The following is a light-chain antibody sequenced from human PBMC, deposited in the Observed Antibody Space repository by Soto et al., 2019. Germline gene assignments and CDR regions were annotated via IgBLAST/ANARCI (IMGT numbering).Light chain of an antibody. V-gene: IGKV1-5*01. Sequence: DIPMTQSPSTLSASVGDRVTITCRASQSISSWLAWYQQEPGKAPKLLIYDATSLESGVPSRFSGSGSGTEFTLTTRSRQPDHFASYYCQQYNSYWTFGQGTKVEIK. CDR1: QSISSW. CDR3: QQYNSYWT. J-gene: IGKJ1*01. CDR2: DAT.